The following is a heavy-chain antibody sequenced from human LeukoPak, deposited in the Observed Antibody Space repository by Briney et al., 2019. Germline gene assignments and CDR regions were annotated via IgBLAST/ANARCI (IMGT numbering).Heavy chain of an antibody. CDR1: GFTFSSYA. CDR3: ARDSSPLRITIFGVVITRPIYYYMDV. V-gene: IGHV3-30*04. J-gene: IGHJ6*03. Sequence: GGSLRLSCAASGFTFSSYAMHWVRQAPGKGLEWVAVISYDGSNKYYADSVKGRFTISRDNSKNTLYLQMNSLRAEDTAVYYYARDSSPLRITIFGVVITRPIYYYMDVWGKGTTVTVSS. CDR2: ISYDGSNK. D-gene: IGHD3-3*01.